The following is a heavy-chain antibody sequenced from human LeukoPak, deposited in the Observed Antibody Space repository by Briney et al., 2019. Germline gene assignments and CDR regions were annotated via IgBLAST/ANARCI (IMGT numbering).Heavy chain of an antibody. D-gene: IGHD6-13*01. CDR1: GGSVSNYF. V-gene: IGHV4-59*08. Sequence: SETLSLTCTVSGGSVSNYFWSWLRQPPGKGLEWIGYIYYSGSTNYNPSLKSRVTISVDTSKNQFSLKLTSVTAADTAVYYCARHHIAAAAMGYWGQGTLVTVSS. CDR3: ARHHIAAAAMGY. J-gene: IGHJ4*02. CDR2: IYYSGST.